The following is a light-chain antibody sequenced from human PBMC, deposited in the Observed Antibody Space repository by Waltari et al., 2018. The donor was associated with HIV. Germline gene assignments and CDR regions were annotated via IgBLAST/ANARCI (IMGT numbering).Light chain of an antibody. CDR1: SSDIGNHKY. CDR3: NSETSAGTYV. J-gene: IGLJ1*01. V-gene: IGLV2-14*01. CDR2: EVS. Sequence: QSALTQPASVPGSPGQSITISCVGTSSDIGNHKYVSWFQHHPGKAPKLSIYEVSNRPVGGSDRFSGSKSGNTASLTISGLQVEDEAEYYCNSETSAGTYVFGTGTKVTVL.